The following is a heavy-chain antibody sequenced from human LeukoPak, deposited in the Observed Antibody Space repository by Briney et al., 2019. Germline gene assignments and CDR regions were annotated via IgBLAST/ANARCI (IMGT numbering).Heavy chain of an antibody. CDR1: GFTFSTYN. CDR2: IYSGGTYI. D-gene: IGHD1-26*01. J-gene: IGHJ4*02. V-gene: IGHV3-21*01. Sequence: GGSLRLSCVASGFTFSTYNIYWVRQVPGKGLQWVSSIYSGGTYIYYADLVKGRFTISRDDAKNSVYLQMNSLSDEDTAVYYCARASNSGSFFFDHWGQGTLVTVSS. CDR3: ARASNSGSFFFDH.